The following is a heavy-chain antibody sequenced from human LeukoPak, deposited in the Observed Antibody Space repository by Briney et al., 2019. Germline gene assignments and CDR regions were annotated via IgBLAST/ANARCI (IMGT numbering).Heavy chain of an antibody. CDR1: GFTFSTYG. J-gene: IGHJ4*02. D-gene: IGHD3-3*01. CDR3: ARDRSITIFGVVMYYFDY. V-gene: IGHV3-30*02. Sequence: GGSLRLSCAASGFTFSTYGMHWVRQAPGKGLEWVAFIRYDGRNKYYADSVKGRFTISRDNSKNTLCLQMNSLRAEDTAVYYCARDRSITIFGVVMYYFDYWGQGTLVTVSS. CDR2: IRYDGRNK.